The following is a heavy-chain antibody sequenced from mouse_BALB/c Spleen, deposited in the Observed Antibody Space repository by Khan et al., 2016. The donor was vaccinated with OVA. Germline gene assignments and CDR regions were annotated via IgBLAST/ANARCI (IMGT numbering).Heavy chain of an antibody. CDR3: ARRNYFGYTFAY. V-gene: IGHV1-77*01. Sequence: QVQLKESGAELARPGASVKLSCKASGYTFTDYYINWVKQRTGQGLEWIGEIFPGSGDTYYNEKFKGKATLTADKSSSTVYMQLSSLTAEASAVYFCARRNYFGYTFAYWGQGTPVTVSA. D-gene: IGHD1-2*01. CDR1: GYTFTDYY. CDR2: IFPGSGDT. J-gene: IGHJ3*01.